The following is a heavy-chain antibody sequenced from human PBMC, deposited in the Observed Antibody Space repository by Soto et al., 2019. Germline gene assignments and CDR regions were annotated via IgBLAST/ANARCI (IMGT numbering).Heavy chain of an antibody. CDR3: ARGGIAGHYFDP. CDR2: IFHSGST. V-gene: IGHV4-31*03. J-gene: IGHJ5*02. Sequence: QVQLQESGPGLLKPSQTLSLTCNVSGGYINSGGFYWSWIRQHPGKGLEWIGYIFHSGSTLYNPSLNSRVTPSANTTNNQFSLNLSSVTVADTAVYYCARGGIAGHYFDPWGQGTLVTVSS. D-gene: IGHD4-17*01. CDR1: GGYINSGGFY.